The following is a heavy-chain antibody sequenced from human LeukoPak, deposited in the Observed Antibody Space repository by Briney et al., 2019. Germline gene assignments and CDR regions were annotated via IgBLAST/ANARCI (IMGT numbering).Heavy chain of an antibody. J-gene: IGHJ5*02. V-gene: IGHV1-24*01. CDR3: ATLVGYDSSGLRTAWFDP. D-gene: IGHD3-22*01. CDR1: GYILTELF. Sequence: ASVRVSCKVSGYILTELFMNWVRQAPGKWLEWMGGYDPEDGETIYAQKFQGRVTMTEDTSTDTAYMELSSLRSEDTAVYYCATLVGYDSSGLRTAWFDPWGQGTLVTVSS. CDR2: YDPEDGET.